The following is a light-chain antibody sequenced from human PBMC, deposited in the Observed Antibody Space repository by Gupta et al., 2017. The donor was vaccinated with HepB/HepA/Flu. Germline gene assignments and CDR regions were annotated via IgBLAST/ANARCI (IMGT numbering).Light chain of an antibody. Sequence: QSALTQPASVSGSPGQSLTISCTGTSSDVGNYNYVSWYQQHPGKAPKLMIYDVSDRPSGVSNRFSGSKSGTASLTISGLQAEDEADYHCSSYTSSSTHVVFGGGTKLTVL. CDR1: SSDVGNYNY. J-gene: IGLJ2*01. CDR3: SSYTSSSTHVV. CDR2: DVS. V-gene: IGLV2-14*03.